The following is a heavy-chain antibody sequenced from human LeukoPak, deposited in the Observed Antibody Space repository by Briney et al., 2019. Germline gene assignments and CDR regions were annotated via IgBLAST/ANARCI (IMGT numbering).Heavy chain of an antibody. Sequence: SETLSLTCTVSGGSISSYYWSWLRQPPGKGLEWIGYIYYSGSTNYNPSLKSRVTISVDTSKNQFSLKLSSVTAADTAVYYCARDVVGIAARYFDYWGQGTLLTVSS. CDR2: IYYSGST. CDR1: GGSISSYY. J-gene: IGHJ4*02. D-gene: IGHD6-6*01. V-gene: IGHV4-59*01. CDR3: ARDVVGIAARYFDY.